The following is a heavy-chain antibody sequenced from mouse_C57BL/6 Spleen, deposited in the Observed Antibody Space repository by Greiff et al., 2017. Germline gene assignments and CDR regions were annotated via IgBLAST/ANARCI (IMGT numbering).Heavy chain of an antibody. V-gene: IGHV5-9-1*02. CDR1: GFTFSSYA. J-gene: IGHJ3*01. CDR3: TKGGEIYYGNPYGEFAY. CDR2: ISSGGDYI. D-gene: IGHD2-1*01. Sequence: EVQLVESGAGLVKPGGSLKLSCEASGFTFSSYAMSWVRQTPEKRLEWVAYISSGGDYIYYADTVKGRFTISRDNARNTLYLQMSRLKSEDTAMYYCTKGGEIYYGNPYGEFAYWGQVTLVTASA.